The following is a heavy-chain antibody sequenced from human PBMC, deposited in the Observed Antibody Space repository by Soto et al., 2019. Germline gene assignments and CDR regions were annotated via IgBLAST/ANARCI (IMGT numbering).Heavy chain of an antibody. CDR1: GFTFDSYA. V-gene: IGHV3-23*01. J-gene: IGHJ4*02. CDR3: ATIRNWNYEY. CDR2: LSGAGHT. Sequence: GGSLRLSCAGSGFTFDSYAMTWVRQAPGKGLEWVSLLSGAGHTYYADSVKGRFTISRDNSKNTLFLQMSSLRADDTAVYYCATIRNWNYEYWGQGTLVTVSS. D-gene: IGHD1-1*01.